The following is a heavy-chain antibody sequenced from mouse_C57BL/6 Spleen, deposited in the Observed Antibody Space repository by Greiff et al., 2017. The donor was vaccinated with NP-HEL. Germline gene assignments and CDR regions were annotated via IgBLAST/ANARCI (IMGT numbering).Heavy chain of an antibody. CDR1: GYTFTSYW. V-gene: IGHV1-55*01. D-gene: IGHD2-1*01. CDR3: ARKIYYGNYGFPYYAMDY. J-gene: IGHJ4*01. Sequence: QVQLQQPGAELVKPGASVKMSCKASGYTFTSYWITWVKQRPGQGLEWIGDIYPGSGSTNYNEKFKSKATLTVDTSSSTAYMKLSSLTSEDSAVYYCARKIYYGNYGFPYYAMDYWGQGTSVTVSS. CDR2: IYPGSGST.